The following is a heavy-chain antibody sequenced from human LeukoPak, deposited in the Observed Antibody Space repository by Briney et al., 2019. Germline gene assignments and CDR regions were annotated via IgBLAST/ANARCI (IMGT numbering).Heavy chain of an antibody. J-gene: IGHJ4*02. CDR3: ARDVNRGSSWAFDY. CDR1: GGSISSYY. Sequence: KPSETLSLTCTVSGGSISSYYWSWIRQPAGKGLEWIGRIYTSGSTNYNPSLKSRVTMSVGTSKNQFSLKLSSVTAADTAVYYCARDVNRGSSWAFDYWGQGTLVTVSS. D-gene: IGHD6-13*01. CDR2: IYTSGST. V-gene: IGHV4-4*07.